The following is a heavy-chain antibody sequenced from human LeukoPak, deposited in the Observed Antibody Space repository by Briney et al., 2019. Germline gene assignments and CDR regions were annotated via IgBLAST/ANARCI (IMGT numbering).Heavy chain of an antibody. J-gene: IGHJ4*02. CDR1: GFTFGDYA. Sequence: GGSLRLSCTASGFTFGDYAMSWFRQAPGKGLEWVGFIRSKTDGGTTDYAAPVKGRFTISRDDSKNTLYLQMNSLKTEDTAVYYCTTRGGSFSIFDYWGQGTLVTVSS. D-gene: IGHD1-26*01. CDR2: IRSKTDGGTT. CDR3: TTRGGSFSIFDY. V-gene: IGHV3-49*03.